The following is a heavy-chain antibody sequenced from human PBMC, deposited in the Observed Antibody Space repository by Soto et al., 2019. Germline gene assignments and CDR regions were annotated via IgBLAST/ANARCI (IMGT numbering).Heavy chain of an antibody. Sequence: QVQLQESGPGLVKPSETLSLTCTDSGGSISSYYWSWIRQPPGKGLEWIGYIYYSWSTNYNPSLKSRVTISVDTSKNQFSLKLSSVTAADTSVYYWARHLPIVVVPAALDYWGQGTLVTGSS. CDR1: GGSISSYY. J-gene: IGHJ4*02. D-gene: IGHD2-2*01. CDR3: ARHLPIVVVPAALDY. V-gene: IGHV4-59*08. CDR2: IYYSWST.